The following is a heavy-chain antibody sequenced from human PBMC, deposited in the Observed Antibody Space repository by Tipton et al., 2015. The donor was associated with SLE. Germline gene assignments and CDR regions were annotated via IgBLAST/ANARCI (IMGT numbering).Heavy chain of an antibody. Sequence: TLSLTCTVSGGSLSSYYWSWIRQPAGKGLEWIGRIYSSGSTNYNPSLKSRVTISVDMSKNHFSLELSSVTAADTAVYYCARDFRAGGNWFDPWGQGTLVTVSS. CDR3: ARDFRAGGNWFDP. CDR1: GGSLSSYY. V-gene: IGHV4-4*07. CDR2: IYSSGST. D-gene: IGHD1-26*01. J-gene: IGHJ5*02.